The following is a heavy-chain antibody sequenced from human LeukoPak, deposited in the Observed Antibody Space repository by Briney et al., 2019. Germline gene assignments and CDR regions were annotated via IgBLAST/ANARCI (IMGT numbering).Heavy chain of an antibody. J-gene: IGHJ4*02. V-gene: IGHV3-21*01. Sequence: PGGSLRLSCAASGFTFSSYSMNWVRQAPGKWLEWVSTISSSSSYIYYADSVKGRFTISRDNAKNSLYLQMNSLRAEDTAVYYCARDIDVDVLLRSWTDWGQGTLVTVSS. CDR3: ARDIDVDVLLRSWTD. D-gene: IGHD3-10*01. CDR1: GFTFSSYS. CDR2: ISSSSSYI.